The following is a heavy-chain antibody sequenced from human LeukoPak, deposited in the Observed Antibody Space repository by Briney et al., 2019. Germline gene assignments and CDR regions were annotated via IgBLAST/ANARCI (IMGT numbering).Heavy chain of an antibody. Sequence: PSETLSLTCTVSGGSISSSDYYWGWIRQPPGKGLEWIGNIYYTGSTSYNSSLKSRVTISVDTSKNQFSLQLSSVTAADTAVYYCARENYCTNGVCWAFDPWGQGPWSPSPQ. J-gene: IGHJ5*02. CDR3: ARENYCTNGVCWAFDP. CDR1: GGSISSSDYY. D-gene: IGHD2-8*01. CDR2: IYYTGST. V-gene: IGHV4-39*07.